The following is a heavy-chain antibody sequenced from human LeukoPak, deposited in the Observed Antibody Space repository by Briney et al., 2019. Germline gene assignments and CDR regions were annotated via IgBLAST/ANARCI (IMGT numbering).Heavy chain of an antibody. V-gene: IGHV3-9*01. CDR1: GFTFDDYA. CDR2: ISWSSGSI. Sequence: PGRSLRLSCAASGFTFDDYAMHWVRQAPGKGLEWVSGISWSSGSIGYADSVEGRFTISRDNAKNSLYLQMNSLRAEDTALYYCAKDISAAAAFDYWGQGTLVTVSS. D-gene: IGHD6-13*01. CDR3: AKDISAAAAFDY. J-gene: IGHJ4*02.